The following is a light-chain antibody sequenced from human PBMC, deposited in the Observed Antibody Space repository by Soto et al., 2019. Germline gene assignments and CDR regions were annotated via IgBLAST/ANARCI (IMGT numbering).Light chain of an antibody. CDR1: SGDIGTYKY. CDR2: DVF. J-gene: IGLJ2*01. CDR3: SSFTRDATLI. Sequence: QSVLTQPASVSGSPGQSITISCNGSSGDIGTYKYVSWYQQRPDKAPKLMIYDVFNRPSGISNRFSGSKSGNTASLTISDLQPEDDADYYCSSFTRDATLIFGGGTKLTVL. V-gene: IGLV2-14*03.